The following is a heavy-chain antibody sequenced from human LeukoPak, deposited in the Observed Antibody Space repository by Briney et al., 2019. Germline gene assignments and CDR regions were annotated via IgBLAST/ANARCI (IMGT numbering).Heavy chain of an antibody. CDR2: INPSADTT. CDR1: AYTFTSYQ. CDR3: ARGIGSGWYAPIDY. Sequence: ASVKVSCKASAYTFTSYQMHWVRQAPGQGLEWMGVINPSADTTNYAQKFQGRLTVTMDTSTSTVYMELRSLRSEDTAVYYCARGIGSGWYAPIDYWGQGTLVTVSS. D-gene: IGHD6-19*01. V-gene: IGHV1-46*01. J-gene: IGHJ4*02.